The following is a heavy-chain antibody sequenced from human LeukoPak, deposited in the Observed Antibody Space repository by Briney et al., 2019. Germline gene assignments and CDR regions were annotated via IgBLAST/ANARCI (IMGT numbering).Heavy chain of an antibody. CDR1: VFSFSTYW. Sequence: GGSLRLSCAASVFSFSTYWMSWVRQARGKGLEWVANINQDGSERYLVDSVKGRFTISRDNAKNSLFLQMNSLRVEDTAVYYCARAVAARSFYFDSWGQGTLVTVSS. D-gene: IGHD4-23*01. V-gene: IGHV3-7*01. J-gene: IGHJ4*02. CDR2: INQDGSER. CDR3: ARAVAARSFYFDS.